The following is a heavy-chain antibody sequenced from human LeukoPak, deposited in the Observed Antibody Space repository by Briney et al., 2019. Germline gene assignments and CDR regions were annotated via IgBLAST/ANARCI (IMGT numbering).Heavy chain of an antibody. CDR1: GGSISSYY. D-gene: IGHD3-22*01. J-gene: IGHJ4*02. CDR2: IYTSGST. Sequence: SETLSLTCTVSGGSISSYYWSWIRQPAGKGLEWIGRIYTSGSTNYNPSLKSRVTISVDTSKNQFSLKLSSVTAADTAVYYCARAPTPYGDSSGYDYWGQGTLVTVSS. CDR3: ARAPTPYGDSSGYDY. V-gene: IGHV4-4*07.